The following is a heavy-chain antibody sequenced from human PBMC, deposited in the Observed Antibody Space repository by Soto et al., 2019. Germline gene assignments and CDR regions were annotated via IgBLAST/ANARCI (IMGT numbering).Heavy chain of an antibody. V-gene: IGHV5-10-1*01. Sequence: PGESLKISCKGSGYSFTSYWISWVRQMPGKGLDWMGRIDPSDSYTNYSPSFQGHVTISADKSISTAYLQWSSLKASDTAIYYCARHHVGHYGEGNLPYCMDVWGQGTTVTVSS. CDR1: GYSFTSYW. J-gene: IGHJ6*02. CDR3: ARHHVGHYGEGNLPYCMDV. CDR2: IDPSDSYT. D-gene: IGHD4-17*01.